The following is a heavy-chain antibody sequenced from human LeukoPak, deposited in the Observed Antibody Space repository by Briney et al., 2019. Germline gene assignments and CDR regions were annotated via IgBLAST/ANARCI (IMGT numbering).Heavy chain of an antibody. CDR2: IYYSGSA. Sequence: SETLSLTCTVSGGSISAYYWNWIRQPPGKGLEWIGYIYYSGSADHNPALKSRVTISVDTSKNQFSLKLSSVTAADTAVYYCARDKVPGDYWGQGTLVTVSS. CDR3: ARDKVPGDY. CDR1: GGSISAYY. D-gene: IGHD1-1*01. V-gene: IGHV4-59*01. J-gene: IGHJ4*02.